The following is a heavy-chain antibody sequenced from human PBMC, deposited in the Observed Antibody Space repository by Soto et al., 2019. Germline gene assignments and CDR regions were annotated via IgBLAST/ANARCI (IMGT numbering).Heavy chain of an antibody. CDR1: GFTFKNYA. CDR3: PRAHAPGRSPHYYGMDV. D-gene: IGHD2-15*01. V-gene: IGHV3-30-3*01. J-gene: IGHJ6*02. Sequence: QVQLVESGGGVVQPGRSLRLSCAASGFTFKNYAMHWVRQAPGKGLEWVAVISYDGSDNYYADSVKGRFTISRDNSKNMLYLQMSNLRPEDTAVYYCPRAHAPGRSPHYYGMDVWGLGTTVIVSS. CDR2: ISYDGSDN.